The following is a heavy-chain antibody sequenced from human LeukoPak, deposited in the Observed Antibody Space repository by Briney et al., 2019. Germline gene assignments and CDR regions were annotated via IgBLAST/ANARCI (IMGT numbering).Heavy chain of an antibody. CDR1: GFTFSSYS. CDR3: ARGKTRGSFDY. V-gene: IGHV3-21*01. J-gene: IGHJ4*02. CDR2: ISSSSSYI. D-gene: IGHD2-8*02. Sequence: RGSLRLSCAASGFTFSSYSMNWVRQAPGKGLEWVSSISSSSSYIYYADSVKGRFTISSDNAKSSLYLQMNSLRAEDTAVYYCARGKTRGSFDYWGQGTLVTVSS.